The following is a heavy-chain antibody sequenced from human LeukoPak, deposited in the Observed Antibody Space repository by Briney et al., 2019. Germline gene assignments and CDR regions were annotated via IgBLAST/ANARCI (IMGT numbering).Heavy chain of an antibody. V-gene: IGHV3-33*08. D-gene: IGHD5-18*01. Sequence: GGSLRLSCAASGFTFSSYGMHWVRQAPGKGLEWVAVIWCDGSNKYYADSVKGRFTISRDNSKNTLYLQMNSLRAEDTAVYYCAREERGYSFHYWGQGTLVTVSS. CDR1: GFTFSSYG. CDR2: IWCDGSNK. CDR3: AREERGYSFHY. J-gene: IGHJ4*02.